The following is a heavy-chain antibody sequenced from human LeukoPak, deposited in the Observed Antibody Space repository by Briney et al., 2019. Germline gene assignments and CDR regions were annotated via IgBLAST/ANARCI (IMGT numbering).Heavy chain of an antibody. Sequence: GESLKISCAASGFTFSSYGMHWVRQAPGKGLEWVAVIWYDGSNKYYADSVKGRFTISRDNSKNTLYLQMNSLRAEDTAVYYCARGTSGSGSYTVLLDYWGQGTLVTVSS. CDR2: IWYDGSNK. CDR3: ARGTSGSGSYTVLLDY. D-gene: IGHD3-10*01. V-gene: IGHV3-33*01. J-gene: IGHJ4*02. CDR1: GFTFSSYG.